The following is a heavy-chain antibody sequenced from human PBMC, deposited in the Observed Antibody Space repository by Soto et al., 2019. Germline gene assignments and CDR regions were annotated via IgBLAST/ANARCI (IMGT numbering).Heavy chain of an antibody. V-gene: IGHV4-34*01. Sequence: PSETLSLICAVYGGSFSGYYWSWIRQPPGKGLEWIGEINHSGSTNYNPSLKSRVTLSVDTSKNQFSLKLSSVTAADTAVYYCARDPKFWSGYYSYYYYGMDVWGQGNTVTV. J-gene: IGHJ6*02. D-gene: IGHD3-3*01. CDR1: GGSFSGYY. CDR3: ARDPKFWSGYYSYYYYGMDV. CDR2: INHSGST.